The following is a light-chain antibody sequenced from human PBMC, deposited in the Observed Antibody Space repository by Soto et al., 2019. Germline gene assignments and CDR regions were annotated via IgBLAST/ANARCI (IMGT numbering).Light chain of an antibody. CDR1: QNVGNE. V-gene: IGKV3-11*02. Sequence: EIVLTQSAATLSFSPGVIATLSCRATQNVGNELVWHHPKRGQAPTVLIYSPSNRATGIPARLSGSVSGRYVTLTIASLEPGGFAAYYCQQRSSWPQTFSGRTKVEIK. CDR2: SPS. J-gene: IGKJ4*01. CDR3: QQRSSWPQT.